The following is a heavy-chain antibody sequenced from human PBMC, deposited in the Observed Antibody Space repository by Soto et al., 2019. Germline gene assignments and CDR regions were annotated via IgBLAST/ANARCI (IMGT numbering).Heavy chain of an antibody. D-gene: IGHD2-8*01. Sequence: EVQLVQSGAEVKKPGESLKISCKGSGYSFTSYWIGWVRQMPGKGLECMGIIYPGDSDTRYSPSFQGQVTISADKSISTAYLQWSSLKASDTAMYYCARPTNRGKSYYGMDVWGQGTTVTVSS. J-gene: IGHJ6*02. CDR3: ARPTNRGKSYYGMDV. CDR1: GYSFTSYW. V-gene: IGHV5-51*03. CDR2: IYPGDSDT.